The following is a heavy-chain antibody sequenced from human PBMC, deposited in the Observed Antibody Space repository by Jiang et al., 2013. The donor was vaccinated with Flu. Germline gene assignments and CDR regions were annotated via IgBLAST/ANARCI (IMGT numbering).Heavy chain of an antibody. D-gene: IGHD3-9*01. J-gene: IGHJ4*02. CDR3: ARDRDILSREGFDL. V-gene: IGHV4-30-2*04. Sequence: PSLESRLSMSMDTSRNQFSLRLTSVAAADTAVYFCARDRDILSREGFDLWGQGVLVTVSS.